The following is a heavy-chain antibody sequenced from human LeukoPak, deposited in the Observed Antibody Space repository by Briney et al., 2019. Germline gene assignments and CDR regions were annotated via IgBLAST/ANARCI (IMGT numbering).Heavy chain of an antibody. CDR3: ASARSTGDFDY. CDR1: GYTFTGYY. D-gene: IGHD3-10*01. Sequence: GASVKVSCKASGYTFTGYYMHWVRQAPGQGLEWMGWINPNSGGTNYARKFQGRVTMTRDTSISTAYMELSRLRSDDAAVYYCASARSTGDFDYWGQGTLVTVSS. CDR2: INPNSGGT. J-gene: IGHJ4*02. V-gene: IGHV1-2*02.